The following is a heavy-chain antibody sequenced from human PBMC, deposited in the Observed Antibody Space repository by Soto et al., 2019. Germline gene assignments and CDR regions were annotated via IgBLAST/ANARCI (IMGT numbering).Heavy chain of an antibody. CDR2: ITAGNGDT. CDR1: GFAFSDYG. CDR3: VKALYIWGVTGDY. Sequence: GGSLRLSCAASGFAFSDYGVSWVRQTPGKGLQWVSLITAGNGDTYYADSVKGRFTISRDNSKNTLYLQMNNLRVEDSAIYYCVKALYIWGVTGDYWGQGALVTVSS. V-gene: IGHV3-23*01. J-gene: IGHJ4*02. D-gene: IGHD3-16*01.